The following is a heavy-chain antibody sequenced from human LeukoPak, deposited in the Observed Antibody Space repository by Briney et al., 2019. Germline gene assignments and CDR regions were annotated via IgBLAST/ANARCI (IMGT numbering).Heavy chain of an antibody. J-gene: IGHJ4*02. Sequence: GGSLRLSCAASGLSFSSFAMSWVRQGSARGLEWVSSHRGNGETFYADSVKGRFTLYSDSYRNTVYLQMNNLRVEDTAIYYCARASWVSSTDAVRWGQGTLVTVSS. CDR2: HRGNGET. V-gene: IGHV3-23*01. D-gene: IGHD3-10*01. CDR1: GLSFSSFA. CDR3: ARASWVSSTDAVR.